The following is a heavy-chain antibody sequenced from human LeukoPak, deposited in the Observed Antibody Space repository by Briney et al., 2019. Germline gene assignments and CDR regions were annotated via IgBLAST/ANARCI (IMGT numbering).Heavy chain of an antibody. D-gene: IGHD2-21*02. CDR1: GFTFSSYW. V-gene: IGHV3-7*01. CDR3: ARVFVVTVYWAGFHYFDY. J-gene: IGHJ4*02. Sequence: GGSLRLSCAASGFTFSSYWMSWVRQAPGKGPEWVANIKQDGSEKYYVDSVKGRFTISRDNAKNSLYLQMNSLRAEDTAVYYCARVFVVTVYWAGFHYFDYWGQGTLVTVSS. CDR2: IKQDGSEK.